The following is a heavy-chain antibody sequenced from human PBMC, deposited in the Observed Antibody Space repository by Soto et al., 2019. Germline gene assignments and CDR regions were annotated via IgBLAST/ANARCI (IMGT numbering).Heavy chain of an antibody. CDR3: XXEXYXGRFDY. CDR1: GFTFSSYA. Sequence: QVQLVESGGGVVQPGRSLRLSCAASGFTFSSYAMHWVRQAPGKGLEWVAVISYDGSNKYYADSVKGRFTISRDNSKNTLYLQMNSLRAEDTAVYXXXXEXYXGRFDYWGQGTLVTVSS. J-gene: IGHJ4*02. V-gene: IGHV3-30-3*01. CDR2: ISYDGSNK.